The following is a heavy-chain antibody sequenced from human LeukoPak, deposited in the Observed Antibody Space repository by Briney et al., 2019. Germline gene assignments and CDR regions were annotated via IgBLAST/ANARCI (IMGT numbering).Heavy chain of an antibody. Sequence: SETLSLTCTVSGGSISRSYWTWIRQPPGKGLEWIGYIYTSGGTNYNPSLKSRVTISVDTSKSQFSLNLSSVTAADTAVYFCARPLSGGRDFDYWGQGTLVTVSS. CDR2: IYTSGGT. D-gene: IGHD2-15*01. V-gene: IGHV4-4*09. CDR1: GGSISRSY. CDR3: ARPLSGGRDFDY. J-gene: IGHJ4*02.